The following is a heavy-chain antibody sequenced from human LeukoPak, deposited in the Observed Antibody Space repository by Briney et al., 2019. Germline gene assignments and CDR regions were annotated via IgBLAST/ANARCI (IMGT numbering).Heavy chain of an antibody. J-gene: IGHJ4*02. CDR3: AIYTNSAAGY. D-gene: IGHD2-2*02. CDR1: GGSISSSIYH. Sequence: PSETLSLTCTVSGGSISSSIYHGGWIRQPPGKGLEWIGTIYHTGTTHYNPSLKSRVTISVDTSRNQFSLTLNSMTAADTAVYYCAIYTNSAAGYWGQGAPVAVSS. V-gene: IGHV4-39*01. CDR2: IYHTGTT.